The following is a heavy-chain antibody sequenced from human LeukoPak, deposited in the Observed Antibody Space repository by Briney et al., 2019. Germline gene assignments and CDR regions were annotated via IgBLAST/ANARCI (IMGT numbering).Heavy chain of an antibody. CDR1: GNTFTRYY. J-gene: IGHJ4*02. Sequence: ASVTVSCKASGNTFTRYYMHWVRQAPGQGLEWMGIINPSGVSTIYAQNFQGRVTMTRDTSTSTVYMELSSLRSEDTAVYYCARDQDDYGLFDYWGQGTLVTVSS. CDR2: INPSGVST. D-gene: IGHD4-17*01. CDR3: ARDQDDYGLFDY. V-gene: IGHV1-46*01.